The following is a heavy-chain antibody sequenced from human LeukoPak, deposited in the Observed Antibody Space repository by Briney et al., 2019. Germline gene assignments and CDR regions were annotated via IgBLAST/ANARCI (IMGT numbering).Heavy chain of an antibody. J-gene: IGHJ5*02. D-gene: IGHD6-19*01. CDR2: IYNGNI. Sequence: ASVKVSCKASGYTFSKFGISWVRQAPGQGLEWMGWIYNGNIKYAQSLQGRVTMTPDTSTSTAYMELRSLKSDDTAVYYCARGSSGTEGFDPWGQGTLVTVSS. V-gene: IGHV1-18*01. CDR1: GYTFSKFG. CDR3: ARGSSGTEGFDP.